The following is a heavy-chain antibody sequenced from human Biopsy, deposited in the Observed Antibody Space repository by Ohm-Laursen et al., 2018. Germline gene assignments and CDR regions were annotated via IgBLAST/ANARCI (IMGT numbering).Heavy chain of an antibody. D-gene: IGHD1-26*01. CDR1: GDSVSNNF. V-gene: IGHV4-59*08. J-gene: IGHJ4*02. CDR3: ARLTRRGNIIFFDY. CDR2: KFYRGTI. Sequence: PSQTLSLTCTVSGDSVSNNFWTWIRQPPGKTLEWIAYKFYRGTITYNPSLKGRVIVSVGPPKSQISLKLTSVTASDTAIYYCARLTRRGNIIFFDYWGQGTLVAVSS.